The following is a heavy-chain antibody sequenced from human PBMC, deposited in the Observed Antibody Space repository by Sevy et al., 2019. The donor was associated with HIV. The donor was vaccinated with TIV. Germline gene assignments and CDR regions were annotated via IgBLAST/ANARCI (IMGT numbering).Heavy chain of an antibody. V-gene: IGHV3-20*04. CDR2: MGWNGGDT. D-gene: IGHD6-19*01. CDR1: GFTFDDYG. J-gene: IGHJ4*02. Sequence: GGSLRLSCVASGFTFDDYGMVWVRQAPGKGLEWVSGMGWNGGDTGYADSVKGRFTISRDNAKNSLYLQMNSLRAEDTAFYYRARRFGITVAGTMDYWGQGALVTVSS. CDR3: ARRFGITVAGTMDY.